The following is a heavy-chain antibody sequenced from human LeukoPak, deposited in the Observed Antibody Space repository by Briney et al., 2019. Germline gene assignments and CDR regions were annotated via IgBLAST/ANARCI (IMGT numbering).Heavy chain of an antibody. V-gene: IGHV4-30-4*08. D-gene: IGHD6-13*01. CDR1: GGSISSGDYY. CDR2: IYYSGST. J-gene: IGHJ5*02. CDR3: ARDMAAAYNWFDP. Sequence: PSQTLSLTCTVSGGSISSGDYYWSWIRQPPGKGLEWIGYIYYSGSTYYNPSLKSRVTISVDTSKNQFSLKLSSVTAADTAVYYCARDMAAAYNWFDPWGREPWSPSPQ.